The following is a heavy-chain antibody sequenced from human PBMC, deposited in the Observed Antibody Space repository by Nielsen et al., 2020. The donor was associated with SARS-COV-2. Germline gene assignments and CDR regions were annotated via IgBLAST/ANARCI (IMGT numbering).Heavy chain of an antibody. CDR2: TYYRSKWYN. CDR3: ARESASRVAGNAKLAPLMDV. V-gene: IGHV6-1*01. D-gene: IGHD6-19*01. Sequence: WIRQSPSRGLEWLGRTYYRSKWYNDYAVSVKSRITINPDTSKNQFSLQLNSVTPEDTAVYYCARESASRVAGNAKLAPLMDVWGQGTTVTVSS. J-gene: IGHJ6*02.